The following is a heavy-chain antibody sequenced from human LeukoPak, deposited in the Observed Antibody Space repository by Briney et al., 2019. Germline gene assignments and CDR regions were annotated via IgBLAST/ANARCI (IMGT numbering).Heavy chain of an antibody. Sequence: ASVKVSCKASGYTFTSYDINWVRQATGQGLEWMGWMNPNSGNTGYAQKFQGRVTMTRNTSISTAYMELSSLRSEDTAVYYCARVIGGDYLDVNWFDPWGQGTLVTVSS. J-gene: IGHJ5*02. CDR3: ARVIGGDYLDVNWFDP. D-gene: IGHD3-16*01. CDR2: MNPNSGNT. CDR1: GYTFTSYD. V-gene: IGHV1-8*01.